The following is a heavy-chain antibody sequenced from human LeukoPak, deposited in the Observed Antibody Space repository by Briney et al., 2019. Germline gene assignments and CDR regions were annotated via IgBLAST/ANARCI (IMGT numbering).Heavy chain of an antibody. CDR1: GYTFTSYG. CDR3: ARDSLPLEGYCSGGSCGYFDY. Sequence: GASAKVSCKASGYTFTSYGISWVRQAPGQGLEWMGWISAHNGNTNYAQKLQGRVTMTTDTSTSTAYMELRSLRSDDTAVYYCARDSLPLEGYCSGGSCGYFDYWGQGTLVTVSS. V-gene: IGHV1-18*01. CDR2: ISAHNGNT. D-gene: IGHD2-15*01. J-gene: IGHJ4*02.